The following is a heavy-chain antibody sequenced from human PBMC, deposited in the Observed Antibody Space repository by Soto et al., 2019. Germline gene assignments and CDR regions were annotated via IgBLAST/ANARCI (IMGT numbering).Heavy chain of an antibody. CDR2: IYYSGST. J-gene: IGHJ5*02. D-gene: IGHD6-13*01. Sequence: QLQLQESGPGLVKPSETLSLTCTVSGGSISSSSFHWGWIRQPPGKGLEWIGSIYYSGSTYYSPSLKSRVTITGGTSKNQFSRKLSSVAAADTAVYYCARRERAAGTDWWFDPGGQGTLVTVSS. V-gene: IGHV4-39*01. CDR1: GGSISSSSFH. CDR3: ARRERAAGTDWWFDP.